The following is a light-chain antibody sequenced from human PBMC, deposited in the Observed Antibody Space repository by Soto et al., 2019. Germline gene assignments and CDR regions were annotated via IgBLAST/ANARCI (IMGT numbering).Light chain of an antibody. CDR2: DVS. V-gene: IGLV2-14*01. CDR1: SSVVGGYNY. J-gene: IGLJ2*01. Sequence: QSGLTEPGSVSGSPGQSITISCTGTSSVVGGYNYVSWYQQHPGKAPKLMIYDVSNRPSGVSNRFSDSKSGNTASLTISGLQAEDEADYYCSPYTRSSTLVFGGGTKVTVL. CDR3: SPYTRSSTLV.